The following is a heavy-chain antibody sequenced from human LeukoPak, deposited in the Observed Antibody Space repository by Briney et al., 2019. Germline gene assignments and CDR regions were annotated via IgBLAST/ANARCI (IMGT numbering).Heavy chain of an antibody. D-gene: IGHD6-19*01. Sequence: GGSLRLSCAASGFTLSTYGMHWVRQAPGKGLEGVAFIRYGGTNKNYVDSVKGRFTISRDNSKNTLYLQMNSLRAEDTAVYYCAKDSGSSGWNDAFDIWGQGTMVTVSS. CDR2: IRYGGTNK. J-gene: IGHJ3*02. V-gene: IGHV3-30*02. CDR1: GFTLSTYG. CDR3: AKDSGSSGWNDAFDI.